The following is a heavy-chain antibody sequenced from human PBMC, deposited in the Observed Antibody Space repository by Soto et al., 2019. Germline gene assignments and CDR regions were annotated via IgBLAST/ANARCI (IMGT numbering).Heavy chain of an antibody. D-gene: IGHD1-26*01. Sequence: GGSLRLSCAASGFTFSSYAMSWVRQAPGKGLEWVSAISGSGGSTYYADSVKGRFTISRDNSKNTLYLQMNSLRAEDTAVYYCAKSSGAVGSYVRDFDDWGQGTLVTVSS. CDR2: ISGSGGST. J-gene: IGHJ4*02. CDR3: AKSSGAVGSYVRDFDD. CDR1: GFTFSSYA. V-gene: IGHV3-23*01.